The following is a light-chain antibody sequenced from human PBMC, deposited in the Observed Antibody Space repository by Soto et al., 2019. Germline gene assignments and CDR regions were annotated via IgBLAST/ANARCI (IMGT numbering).Light chain of an antibody. V-gene: IGLV2-11*01. CDR3: CSYAGGYLDV. Sequence: QSALTQPRSVSGSPGQSVTISCTGTSSDVGGHNYVSWYQQHPGKAPKLMISDVSRRPSGVPDRFSGSKSGNTASLTSSVLQSEDEADYYCCSYAGGYLDVFGTGTKLTVL. CDR1: SSDVGGHNY. CDR2: DVS. J-gene: IGLJ1*01.